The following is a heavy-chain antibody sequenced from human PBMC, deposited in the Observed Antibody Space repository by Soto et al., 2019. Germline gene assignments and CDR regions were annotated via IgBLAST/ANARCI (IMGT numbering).Heavy chain of an antibody. CDR1: GGTFSSYT. Sequence: QVQLVQSGAEVKKPGSSVKVSCKASGGTFSSYTISWVRQAPGQGLEWMGRIIPILGIANYAQKFQGRVTITADKSTSTAYMELSSLRSEDTAVYYCARSRVYGSYYFDYWGQGTLVTVSS. CDR3: ARSRVYGSYYFDY. D-gene: IGHD4-17*01. J-gene: IGHJ4*02. V-gene: IGHV1-69*02. CDR2: IIPILGIA.